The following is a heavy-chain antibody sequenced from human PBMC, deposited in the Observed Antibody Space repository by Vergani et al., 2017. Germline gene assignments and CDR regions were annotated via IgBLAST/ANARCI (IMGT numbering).Heavy chain of an antibody. Sequence: EVQLVESGGGLVQPGGSLRLSCAASGFTVSSNYMSWVRQAPGKGLEWVSVIYSGGSTYYADSVKGRFTISRDNSKNTLYLQMNSLRAEDTAVYYWARDPGYCSSTSCYGAFDIWGQGTMVTVSS. J-gene: IGHJ3*02. V-gene: IGHV3-66*01. CDR1: GFTVSSNY. CDR3: ARDPGYCSSTSCYGAFDI. CDR2: IYSGGST. D-gene: IGHD2-2*01.